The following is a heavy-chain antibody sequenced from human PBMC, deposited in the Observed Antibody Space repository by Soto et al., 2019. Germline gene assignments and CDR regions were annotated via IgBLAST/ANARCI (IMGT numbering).Heavy chain of an antibody. V-gene: IGHV1-69*01. CDR2: SA. D-gene: IGHD2-15*01. CDR3: AREGPPDIAWFDP. J-gene: IGHJ5*02. Sequence: QVQLVQSGAEVKKPGSSVKVSCKASGGTFSIYTISFVRQAPGQGLEWMGGSANSAQKFQGRLTVTADESTSTVYLELSSLTSEDTAVYYCAREGPPDIAWFDPWGQGTLVSVSS. CDR1: GGTFSIYT.